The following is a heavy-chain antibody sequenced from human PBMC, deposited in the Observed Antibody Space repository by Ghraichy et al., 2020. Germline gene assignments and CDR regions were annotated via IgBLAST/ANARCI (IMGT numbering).Heavy chain of an antibody. CDR1: GYSISSGYF. CDR3: ARGGTPAYKYYFGLDV. D-gene: IGHD5-24*01. J-gene: IGHJ6*02. Sequence: SETLSLTCTVSGYSISSGYFWRWIRQSPGRGLQWIGSISHRGSAYYSLSLGYRVTISRDTSKNQFSLQLSSVTAADTAVYYCARGGTPAYKYYFGLDVWGRGITVTVS. CDR2: ISHRGSA. V-gene: IGHV4-38-2*02.